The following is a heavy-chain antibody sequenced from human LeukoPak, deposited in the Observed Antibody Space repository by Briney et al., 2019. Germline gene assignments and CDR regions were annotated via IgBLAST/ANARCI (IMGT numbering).Heavy chain of an antibody. CDR1: GFTFRNYG. J-gene: IGHJ4*02. V-gene: IGHV3-30*02. CDR2: IRYDGTNK. CDR3: AKALYQFISGWPFDY. Sequence: GGSLRFSCVASGFTFRNYGMHWVRQAPVKGLEWVTFIRYDGTNKNYAESVKGRFTVSRDNSKNTLYLQMNSLRAEDTAVYYCAKALYQFISGWPFDYRGQGTLVIVSS. D-gene: IGHD6-19*01.